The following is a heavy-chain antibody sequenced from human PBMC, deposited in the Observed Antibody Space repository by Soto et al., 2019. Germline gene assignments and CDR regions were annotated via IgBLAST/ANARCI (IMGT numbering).Heavy chain of an antibody. V-gene: IGHV1-69*01. CDR3: ARDREVGATQDS. Sequence: QVQLVQSGAEVKKPGSSVKVSCKASGGSFRNTAFSWVRQAPGQGLEWMGVIIPLFGTANYAQKFQGRVTITADESMSAVYMELSSLRSEDTAVYYCARDREVGATQDSWGQGTLVTVSS. J-gene: IGHJ4*02. D-gene: IGHD1-26*01. CDR1: GGSFRNTA. CDR2: IIPLFGTA.